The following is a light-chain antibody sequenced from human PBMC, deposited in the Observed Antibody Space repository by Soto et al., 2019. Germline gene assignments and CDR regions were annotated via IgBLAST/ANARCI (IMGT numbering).Light chain of an antibody. V-gene: IGKV1-9*01. CDR3: QQLNSYPLT. Sequence: DIQLTQSPSFLSASVGDRVTITCRASQGISSYLAWYQQKPGKAPKILTYVASTLQSGVPSRFSGSGSGTDFTLTISSLQPEDVATYYCQQLNSYPLTFGGGTQVETK. CDR2: VAS. J-gene: IGKJ4*01. CDR1: QGISSY.